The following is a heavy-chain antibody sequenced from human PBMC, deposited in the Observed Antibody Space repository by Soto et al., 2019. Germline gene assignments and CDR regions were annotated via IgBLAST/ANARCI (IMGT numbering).Heavy chain of an antibody. D-gene: IGHD6-19*01. CDR3: ARGNSQAGTRFDP. CDR2: INHSGST. Sequence: SETLSLTCAVYGGSFSGYYWSWIRQPPGKGLEWIGEINHSGSTNYNPSLKSRVTISVDTSKNQFSLKLSSVTAADTAVYYCARGNSQAGTRFDPWGQGTLVTVSS. CDR1: GGSFSGYY. V-gene: IGHV4-34*01. J-gene: IGHJ5*02.